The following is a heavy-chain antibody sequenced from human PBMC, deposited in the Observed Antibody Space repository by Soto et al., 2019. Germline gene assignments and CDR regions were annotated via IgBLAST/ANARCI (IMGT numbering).Heavy chain of an antibody. CDR2: IGAADDP. J-gene: IGHJ4*02. Sequence: EVQLVESGGGVVQPGESLRLSCAASGFTFSAYDMHWVRQTTGKGLEWVSAIGAADDPYYLGSVKGRFTISRENAKNSLYLQMNSLRAEDTAVYYCVRGLYGDPVGFDYWGQGTLVTVSS. V-gene: IGHV3-13*05. CDR3: VRGLYGDPVGFDY. CDR1: GFTFSAYD. D-gene: IGHD4-17*01.